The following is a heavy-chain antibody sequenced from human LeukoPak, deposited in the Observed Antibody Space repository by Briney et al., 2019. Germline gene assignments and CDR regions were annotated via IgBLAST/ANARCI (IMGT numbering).Heavy chain of an antibody. V-gene: IGHV1-2*04. J-gene: IGHJ3*02. CDR3: ARDRALLYYYDSSGTDAFDI. Sequence: VASVKVSCKASGYTFTGYYMHLLRQPPGQGLGWVGWINPNSGGTNYAQKFQGWVTMTRDTSISPAYMELSRLRSDDTAVYYCARDRALLYYYDSSGTDAFDIWGQGTMVTVSS. D-gene: IGHD3-22*01. CDR1: GYTFTGYY. CDR2: INPNSGGT.